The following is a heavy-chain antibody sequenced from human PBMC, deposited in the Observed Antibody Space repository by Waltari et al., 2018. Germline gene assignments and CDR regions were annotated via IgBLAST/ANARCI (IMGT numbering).Heavy chain of an antibody. CDR3: TTHPPGPDY. V-gene: IGHV3-23*01. J-gene: IGHJ4*02. CDR2: ISGSGGST. CDR1: GFTFSSYA. Sequence: EVQLLESGGGLVQPGGSLRLSCAASGFTFSSYAMSWVRQAPGKGLEWVSAISGSGGSTYYADSVKGRCPISRDNSKNTLYLQMNSLKTEDTAVYYCTTHPPGPDYWGQGTLVTVSS.